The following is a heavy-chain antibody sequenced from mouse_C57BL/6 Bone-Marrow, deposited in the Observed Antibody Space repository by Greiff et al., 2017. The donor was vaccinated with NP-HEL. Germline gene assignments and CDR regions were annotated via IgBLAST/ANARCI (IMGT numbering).Heavy chain of an antibody. D-gene: IGHD1-1*01. CDR1: GFNIKDDY. CDR3: TTELRCFAY. J-gene: IGHJ3*01. CDR2: IDPENGDT. V-gene: IGHV14-4*01. Sequence: VQLQQSGAELVRPGASVKLSCTASGFNIKDDYMHWVKQRPEQGLEWIGWIDPENGDTEYASKFQGKATITADTSSNTAYLQLSSLTSEDTAVYYCTTELRCFAYWGQGTLVTVSA.